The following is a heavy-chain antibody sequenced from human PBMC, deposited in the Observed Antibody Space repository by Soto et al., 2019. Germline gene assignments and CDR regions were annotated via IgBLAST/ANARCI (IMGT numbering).Heavy chain of an antibody. CDR3: ARSSRAAAVPRFDP. CDR1: GASISSGGYF. V-gene: IGHV4-31*03. D-gene: IGHD6-13*01. CDR2: IYNSGST. Sequence: TSETLSLTCTVSGASISSGGYFWSWIRQHPGKGLEWIGYIYNSGSTYYNSSLKSRVTLSMDASKNQFSLKLSSVTAADTAVYYCARSSRAAAVPRFDPWGQGIQVTVSS. J-gene: IGHJ5*02.